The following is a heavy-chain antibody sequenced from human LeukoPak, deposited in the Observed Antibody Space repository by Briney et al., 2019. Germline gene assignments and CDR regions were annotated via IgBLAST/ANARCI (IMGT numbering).Heavy chain of an antibody. J-gene: IGHJ4*02. CDR2: INSDGSST. D-gene: IGHD6-13*01. CDR3: ARPMIAADGTGPFDS. Sequence: GSLRLSCAASGFTFSSYWMHWVRQAPGKGLVWVSRINSDGSSTSYADSVKGRFTISRDNAKNTLYLQMNSLRADDTAVYYCARPMIAADGTGPFDSWGQGTLVTVSS. CDR1: GFTFSSYW. V-gene: IGHV3-74*01.